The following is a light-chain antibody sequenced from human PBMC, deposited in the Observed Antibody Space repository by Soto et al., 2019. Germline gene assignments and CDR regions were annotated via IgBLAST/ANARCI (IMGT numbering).Light chain of an antibody. J-gene: IGKJ4*01. CDR1: QSITTF. CDR3: QQYSTYPLT. CDR2: DAS. V-gene: IGKV1-5*01. Sequence: GDRVTITCRASQSITTFLAWYQQKPGKAPQILIYDASKLEPGVPSRLSGGGSGTEFTPTISSLQPDDFATYYCQQYSTYPLTFGGGTKVDIK.